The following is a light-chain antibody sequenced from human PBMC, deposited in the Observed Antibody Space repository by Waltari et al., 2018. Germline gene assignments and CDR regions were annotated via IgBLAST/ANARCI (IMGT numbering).Light chain of an antibody. CDR3: QQSYSTLIT. V-gene: IGKV1-39*01. J-gene: IGKJ5*01. CDR1: QSISSN. Sequence: DIQMTQSPSSLSASVGDRVTITCRASQSISSNLNWYQQKPGKAPKLLIYGASSLQSGVPSSFSGSGSGTDFTLTISSLQPEDFATYYCQQSYSTLITFGQGTRLEMK. CDR2: GAS.